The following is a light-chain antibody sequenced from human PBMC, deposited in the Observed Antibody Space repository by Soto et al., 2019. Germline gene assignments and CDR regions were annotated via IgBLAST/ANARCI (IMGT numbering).Light chain of an antibody. Sequence: QLTQSPSSLSASVGDRVTITYRASQDVSRYLAWYQQKAGKAPKLLICGASTLQSGVPSRFSGFGSGTEFTLTISSLQPEDFATYHCQQLQRTPFTFGPGTTVDV. J-gene: IGKJ3*01. CDR3: QQLQRTPFT. V-gene: IGKV1-9*01. CDR2: GAS. CDR1: QDVSRY.